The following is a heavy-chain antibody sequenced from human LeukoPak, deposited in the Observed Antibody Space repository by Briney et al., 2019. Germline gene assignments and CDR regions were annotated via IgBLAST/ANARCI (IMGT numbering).Heavy chain of an antibody. V-gene: IGHV3-30-3*01. CDR1: GFTFSAFA. CDR3: VKDRTGTYTLDY. Sequence: GGSLRLSCAASGFTFSAFAMHWARQAPGKGLEWVAFISDDGSRQHYADSVKGRFTISRDNSKNTLNLQMNSLRAEDTAVYYCVKDRTGTYTLDYWGQGTLVTVSS. J-gene: IGHJ4*02. CDR2: ISDDGSRQ. D-gene: IGHD3-10*01.